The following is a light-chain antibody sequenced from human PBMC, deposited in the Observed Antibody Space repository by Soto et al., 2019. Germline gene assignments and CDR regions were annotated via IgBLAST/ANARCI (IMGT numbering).Light chain of an antibody. Sequence: DIQMTQSPSSLSASVGDRVTITCQASHDIKKYLNWYQQKAHKVPKLPIHDASTLATGVPSRFTGSGSGTDFTLTINSLQPEDVATYYCQQFDDLPLTFGGGTKVDI. CDR3: QQFDDLPLT. CDR1: HDIKKY. J-gene: IGKJ4*01. V-gene: IGKV1-33*01. CDR2: DAS.